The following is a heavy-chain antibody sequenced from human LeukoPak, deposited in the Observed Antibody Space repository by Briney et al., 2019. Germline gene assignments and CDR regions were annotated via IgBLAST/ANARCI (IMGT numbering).Heavy chain of an antibody. V-gene: IGHV3-11*04. CDR1: GFTFSDYY. CDR2: ISSSGSTI. Sequence: PGGSLRLSCAASGFTFSDYYMSWIRQAPGKGLEWVSYISSSGSTIYYADSVKGRFTISRDNAKNSLFLQMNSLRAEDTAVYYCARGRQMATIRHDAFDIWGQGTMVTVSS. J-gene: IGHJ3*02. CDR3: ARGRQMATIRHDAFDI. D-gene: IGHD5-24*01.